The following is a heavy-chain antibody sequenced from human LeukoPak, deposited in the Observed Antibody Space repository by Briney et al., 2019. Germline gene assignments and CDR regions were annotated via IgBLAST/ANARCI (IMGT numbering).Heavy chain of an antibody. CDR2: IYYSGNT. CDR3: ASNYYGSGSLDY. J-gene: IGHJ4*02. V-gene: IGHV4-30-4*01. D-gene: IGHD3-10*01. Sequence: SETLSLTCTVSGGSISSGDYYWSWIRQPPGKGLEWIGYIYYSGNTYYNPSLKSRVTISVDTSKNQFSLKLSSVTAADTAVYYCASNYYGSGSLDYWGQGNLVTVSS. CDR1: GGSISSGDYY.